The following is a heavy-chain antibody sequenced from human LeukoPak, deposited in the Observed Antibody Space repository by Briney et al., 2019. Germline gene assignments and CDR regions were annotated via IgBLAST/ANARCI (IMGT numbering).Heavy chain of an antibody. V-gene: IGHV3-74*01. Sequence: PGGSLRLSCAASGFTFSSYWMHWVRQAPGKGLVWVSRINSDGSSTSYADSVKGRFTISRDNAKNTLYLQMNSLRAEDTAVYYCGYSSSWPYYFDYWGQGTLVTVSS. J-gene: IGHJ4*02. CDR1: GFTFSSYW. CDR3: GYSSSWPYYFDY. CDR2: INSDGSST. D-gene: IGHD6-13*01.